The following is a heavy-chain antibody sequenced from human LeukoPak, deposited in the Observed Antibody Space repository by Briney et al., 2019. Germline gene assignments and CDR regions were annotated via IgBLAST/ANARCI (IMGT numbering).Heavy chain of an antibody. V-gene: IGHV4-4*07. J-gene: IGHJ6*03. CDR3: ARDFITMVRGVNYYYYYMDV. Sequence: PSETLSLTCTVSGGSISNYYWSWIRQPPGKGLEWIGRIYNSGNADYNQTLKSRVTMSVDTSKNQFSLKLSSVTAADTAVYYCARDFITMVRGVNYYYYYMDVWGKGTTVTISS. D-gene: IGHD3-10*01. CDR2: IYNSGNA. CDR1: GGSISNYY.